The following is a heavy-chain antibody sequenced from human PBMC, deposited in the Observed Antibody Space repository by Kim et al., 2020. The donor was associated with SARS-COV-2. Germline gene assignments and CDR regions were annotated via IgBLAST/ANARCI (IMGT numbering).Heavy chain of an antibody. CDR3: ATENYSVPKYDILTGSAVYYYYFGMDV. CDR1: GFTFSSYW. D-gene: IGHD3-9*01. J-gene: IGHJ6*02. Sequence: GGSLRLSCAASGFTFSSYWMSWVRQAPGKGLEWVANIKQDGSEKYYVDSVKGRFTISRDNAKNSLYLQMNSLRAEYTAVYYCATENYSVPKYDILTGSAVYYYYFGMDVWGQGTTVTVS. V-gene: IGHV3-7*01. CDR2: IKQDGSEK.